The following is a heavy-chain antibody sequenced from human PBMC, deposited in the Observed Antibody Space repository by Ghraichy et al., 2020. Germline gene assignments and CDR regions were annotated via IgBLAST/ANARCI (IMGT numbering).Heavy chain of an antibody. Sequence: SETLSLTCTVSGGSISSGGYYWSWIRQHPGKGLEWIGYIYYSGSTYYNPSLKSRVTISVDTSKNQFSLKLSSVTAADTAVYYCARVPFSVNYDYVWHWGQGTLVTVSS. J-gene: IGHJ4*02. CDR3: ARVPFSVNYDYVWH. D-gene: IGHD3-16*01. CDR1: GGSISSGGYY. V-gene: IGHV4-31*03. CDR2: IYYSGST.